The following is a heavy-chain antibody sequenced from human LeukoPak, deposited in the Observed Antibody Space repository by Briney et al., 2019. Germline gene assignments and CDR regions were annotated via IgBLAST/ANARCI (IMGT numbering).Heavy chain of an antibody. J-gene: IGHJ3*01. V-gene: IGHV4-59*01. D-gene: IGHD2-15*01. CDR2: IYKNGRT. Sequence: SETLSLTCTVPGGSISSDYCSWIRQSPGKALEWIGYIYKNGRTNYHPSLRSRVSIPADRPKNRFALKMTSVTAADTAVYYCVRRPATAFGSGFDLWGHGTMVSVSS. CDR1: GGSISSDY. CDR3: VRRPATAFGSGFDL.